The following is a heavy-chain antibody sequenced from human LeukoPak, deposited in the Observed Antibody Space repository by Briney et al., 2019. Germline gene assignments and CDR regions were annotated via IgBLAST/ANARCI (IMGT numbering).Heavy chain of an antibody. Sequence: GGSLRLSCAASGFTFSSYGMHWVRQAPGKGLEWVAFIRYDGSNKYYADSVKGRFTISRDNSKNTLYLQMNSLRAEDTAVYYCAKDGGLGFWSGYSYYFDYWGQGTLVTVSS. J-gene: IGHJ4*02. CDR1: GFTFSSYG. CDR2: IRYDGSNK. CDR3: AKDGGLGFWSGYSYYFDY. V-gene: IGHV3-30*02. D-gene: IGHD3-3*01.